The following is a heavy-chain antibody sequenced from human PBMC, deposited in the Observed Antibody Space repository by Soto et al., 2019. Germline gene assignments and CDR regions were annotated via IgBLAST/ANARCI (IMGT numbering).Heavy chain of an antibody. Sequence: SVKVSCKASGGTFSSYAISWVRQAPGQGLEWMGGIIPIFGTANYAQKFQGRVTITADESTSTAYMELSSLRSEDTAVYYCARDGRDIAAADPYNWFDPWGQGTLVTLSS. J-gene: IGHJ5*02. V-gene: IGHV1-69*13. CDR2: IIPIFGTA. D-gene: IGHD6-13*01. CDR1: GGTFSSYA. CDR3: ARDGRDIAAADPYNWFDP.